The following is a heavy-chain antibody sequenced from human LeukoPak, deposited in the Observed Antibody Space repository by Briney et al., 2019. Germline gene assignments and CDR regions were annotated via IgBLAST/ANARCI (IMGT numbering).Heavy chain of an antibody. V-gene: IGHV3-74*01. D-gene: IGHD5-24*01. Sequence: SGGSLRLSCAASGFTFSSYWMHWVRQAPGKGLVWVSRINSDGSSTSYADSVKGRSTISRDNAKNTLYLQMNSLRAEDTAVYYCAREGRRQMATTFDYWGQGTLVTVSS. CDR3: AREGRRQMATTFDY. CDR2: INSDGSST. CDR1: GFTFSSYW. J-gene: IGHJ4*02.